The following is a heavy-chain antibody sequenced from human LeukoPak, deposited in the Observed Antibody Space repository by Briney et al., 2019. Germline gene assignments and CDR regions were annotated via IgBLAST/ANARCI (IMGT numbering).Heavy chain of an antibody. CDR3: ARVGGSNAFDI. CDR2: IKQDGNEK. CDR1: GFTFSDYW. Sequence: QPGGSLRLSCEASGFTFSDYWMSWVRQTPGKGLEWVASIKQDGNEKRFVDSVKGRFTISRDNAKNSLYLQMNSLRAEDTAVYYCARVGGSNAFDIWGQGTMVIVSS. J-gene: IGHJ3*02. D-gene: IGHD1-26*01. V-gene: IGHV3-7*02.